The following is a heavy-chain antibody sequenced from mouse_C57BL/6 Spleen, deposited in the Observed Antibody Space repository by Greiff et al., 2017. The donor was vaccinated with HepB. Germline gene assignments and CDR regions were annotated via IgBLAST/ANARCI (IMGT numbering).Heavy chain of an antibody. Sequence: EVQLVESGGGLVKPGGSLKLSCAASGFTFSSYAMSWVRQTPEKRLEWVATISDGGSYTYYPDNVKGRFTISRDNAKNNLYLQMSHLKSEDTAMYYCARERGVAVFDYWGQGTTLTVSS. CDR2: ISDGGSYT. D-gene: IGHD1-1*02. V-gene: IGHV5-4*01. CDR1: GFTFSSYA. CDR3: ARERGVAVFDY. J-gene: IGHJ2*01.